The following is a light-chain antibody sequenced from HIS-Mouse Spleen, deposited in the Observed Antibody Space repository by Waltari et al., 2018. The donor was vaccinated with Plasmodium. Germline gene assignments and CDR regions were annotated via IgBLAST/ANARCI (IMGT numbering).Light chain of an antibody. CDR1: ALPKKY. CDR3: YSTDSSGNHRV. Sequence: SYELTQPPSVSVSPGQTARITCSGDALPKKYAYWYQQKSGPAPVLVIEGDSKRPSGIPERFSGSSSGTMATLTISGAQVEDEADYYCYSTDSSGNHRVFGGGTKLTVL. CDR2: GDS. V-gene: IGLV3-10*01. J-gene: IGLJ3*02.